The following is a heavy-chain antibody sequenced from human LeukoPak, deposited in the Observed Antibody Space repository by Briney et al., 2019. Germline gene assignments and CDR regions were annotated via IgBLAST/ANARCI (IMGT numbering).Heavy chain of an antibody. Sequence: SVKVSCKASGYTFTSYGISWVRQAPGQGLEWMGGIIPIFGTANYAQKFQGRVTITADESTSTAYMELSSLRSEDTAVYYCARDSTSNALNWFDPWGQGTLVTVSS. CDR2: IIPIFGTA. V-gene: IGHV1-69*13. D-gene: IGHD2-2*01. CDR1: GYTFTSYG. J-gene: IGHJ5*02. CDR3: ARDSTSNALNWFDP.